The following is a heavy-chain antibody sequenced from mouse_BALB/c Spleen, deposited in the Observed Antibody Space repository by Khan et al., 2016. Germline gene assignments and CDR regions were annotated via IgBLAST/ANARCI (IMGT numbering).Heavy chain of an antibody. CDR2: ISAGGSYT. Sequence: EVELVESGGGLVKPGGSLKLSCAASGFTFSDYYMYWVRQTPEKRLEWVATISAGGSYTYYPDSVKGRFTISRENAKKNLYLQMSSLKSEDTAMYYYTMEGLRRGFAYWDQGTLVTVAA. CDR1: GFTFSDYY. V-gene: IGHV5-4*02. D-gene: IGHD2-4*01. J-gene: IGHJ3*01. CDR3: TMEGLRRGFAY.